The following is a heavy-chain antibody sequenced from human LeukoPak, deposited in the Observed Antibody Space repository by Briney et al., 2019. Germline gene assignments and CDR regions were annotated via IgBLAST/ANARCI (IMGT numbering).Heavy chain of an antibody. CDR3: AKGGHSSGWYWNY. V-gene: IGHV3-74*01. J-gene: IGHJ4*02. D-gene: IGHD6-19*01. Sequence: PGGSLRLSCAASGFTFSSYWMHWVRQAPGKGLVWVSRINSDGSSTSYADSVKGRFAISRDNAKNTLYLQMNSLRAEDTAVYYCAKGGHSSGWYWNYWGQGTLVTVSS. CDR1: GFTFSSYW. CDR2: INSDGSST.